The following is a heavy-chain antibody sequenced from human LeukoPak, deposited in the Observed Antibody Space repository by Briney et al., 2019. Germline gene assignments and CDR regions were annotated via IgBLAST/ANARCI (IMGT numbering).Heavy chain of an antibody. CDR1: GGSISNTPYH. V-gene: IGHV4-39*07. CDR3: ARVAVAGRVFDY. CDR2: IYYTGTT. D-gene: IGHD6-19*01. J-gene: IGHJ4*02. Sequence: SETLPLTCSVSGGSISNTPYHWGWIRQPPGKGLEWIGSIYYTGTTYYSPSLKSRLILSIDTSNNQFSLQLSSMTAAETAVYYCARVAVAGRVFDYWGQGTLVTVSS.